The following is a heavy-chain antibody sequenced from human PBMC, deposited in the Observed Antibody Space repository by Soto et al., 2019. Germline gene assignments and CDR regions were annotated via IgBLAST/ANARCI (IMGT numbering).Heavy chain of an antibody. CDR2: MNPNSGNT. D-gene: IGHD3-3*01. J-gene: IGHJ4*02. V-gene: IGHV1-8*01. CDR3: ARGAPSRPYYDFWSGYYAQNQEYYFDY. CDR1: GYTFTSYD. Sequence: GASVKVSCKASGYTFTSYDMKWVRQATGQGLEWMGWMNPNSGNTGYAQKFQGRVTMTRNTSISTAYMELSSLRSEDTAVYYCARGAPSRPYYDFWSGYYAQNQEYYFDYWGQGTLVTVSS.